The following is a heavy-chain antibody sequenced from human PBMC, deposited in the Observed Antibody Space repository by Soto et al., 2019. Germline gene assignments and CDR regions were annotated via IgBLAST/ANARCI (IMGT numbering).Heavy chain of an antibody. CDR1: GGSISSGGYS. V-gene: IGHV4-30-2*01. D-gene: IGHD2-21*01. CDR3: ARLFAGRVEY. Sequence: SETLSLTCAVSGGSISSGGYSWSWIRQPPGKGLEWIGYIYHSGSTYYNPSLKSRVAISVDRSKNQFSLKLSSVTAADTAGCYCARLFAGRVEYWGQGTPVTVYS. J-gene: IGHJ4*02. CDR2: IYHSGST.